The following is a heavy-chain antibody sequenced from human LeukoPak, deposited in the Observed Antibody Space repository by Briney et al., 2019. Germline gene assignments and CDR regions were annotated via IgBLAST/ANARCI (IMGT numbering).Heavy chain of an antibody. CDR2: ISSSSSYT. Sequence: GGSLRLSCAASRFTFSDYYMSWIRQAPGKGLEWVSYISSSSSYTNYADSVKGRFTISRDNAKNSLYLQMNSLRAEDTAVYYCARGIVVVVVATDYYGMDVWGQGTTVTVPS. CDR3: ARGIVVVVVATDYYGMDV. D-gene: IGHD2-15*01. J-gene: IGHJ6*02. CDR1: RFTFSDYY. V-gene: IGHV3-11*05.